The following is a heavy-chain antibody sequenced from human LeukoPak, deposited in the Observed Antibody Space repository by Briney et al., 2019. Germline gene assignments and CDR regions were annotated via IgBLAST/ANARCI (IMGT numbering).Heavy chain of an antibody. V-gene: IGHV1-18*04. J-gene: IGHJ4*02. D-gene: IGHD6-25*01. Sequence: RAAVKVSCKTSGYMFTTYGITWVRQAPGQGLQWMGWISAHSGNTKYAERFQGRVTLTTDTSTSTAYLELGSLTSDDTAVYYCARDLSSGGWTLEFGYWGQGTQVTVAS. CDR2: ISAHSGNT. CDR1: GYMFTTYG. CDR3: ARDLSSGGWTLEFGY.